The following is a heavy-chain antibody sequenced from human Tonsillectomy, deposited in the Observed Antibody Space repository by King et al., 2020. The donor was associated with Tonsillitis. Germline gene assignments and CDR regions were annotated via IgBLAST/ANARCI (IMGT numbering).Heavy chain of an antibody. CDR1: GFIFSTYA. CDR3: SRDSHKYSASWSYAFHI. D-gene: IGHD6-13*01. V-gene: IGHV3-30-3*01. Sequence: VQLVESGGGVVQPGRSLRLSCAGSGFIFSTYAVHWVRQPPGKGLEWVAVISADGNTKYYADSVQGRFTISRDNSRNTLYLQMNSLRAEDTAVYYCSRDSHKYSASWSYAFHIWGQGTMVTVSS. J-gene: IGHJ3*02. CDR2: ISADGNTK.